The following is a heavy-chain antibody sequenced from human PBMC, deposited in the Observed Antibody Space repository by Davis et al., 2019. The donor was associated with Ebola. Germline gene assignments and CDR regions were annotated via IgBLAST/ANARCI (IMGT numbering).Heavy chain of an antibody. CDR3: ARPYIRRDGYNTAFDI. D-gene: IGHD5-24*01. CDR1: GFTFSSYA. V-gene: IGHV3-30-3*01. CDR2: ISYDGSNK. J-gene: IGHJ3*02. Sequence: PGGSLRLSCAASGFTFSSYAMHWVRQAPGKGLEWVAVISYDGSNKYYAESVKGRFTISRDNSKNTLYLQMNILRAEDTAVYYCARPYIRRDGYNTAFDIRGQGTMVTVSS.